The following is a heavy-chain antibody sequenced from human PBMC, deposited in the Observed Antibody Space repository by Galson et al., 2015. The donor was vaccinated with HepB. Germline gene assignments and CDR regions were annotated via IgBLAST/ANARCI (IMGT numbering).Heavy chain of an antibody. Sequence: SLRLSCAASGFTFSSYGMHWVRQAPGKGLEWVAVISYDGSNKYYADSVKGRFTISRDNSKNTLYLQMNSLRAEDTAVYYCAKIMWIFGVVPLDYWGQGTLVTVSS. CDR2: ISYDGSNK. J-gene: IGHJ4*02. CDR3: AKIMWIFGVVPLDY. V-gene: IGHV3-30*18. CDR1: GFTFSSYG. D-gene: IGHD3-3*01.